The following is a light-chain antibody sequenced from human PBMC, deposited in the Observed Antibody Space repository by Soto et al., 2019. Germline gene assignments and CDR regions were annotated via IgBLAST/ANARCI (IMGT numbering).Light chain of an antibody. J-gene: IGKJ5*01. V-gene: IGKV3-11*01. CDR3: QQRSNWPPKIT. CDR1: QSVSIY. Sequence: EIVLAHSPATLSLSPRERAPLSCRASQSVSIYLAWYQQKPGQAPRLLIYDASNRATGIPARFSGSGSGTDFTLTISSLEPGDFAVYYCQQRSNWPPKITFGQGTRLEIK. CDR2: DAS.